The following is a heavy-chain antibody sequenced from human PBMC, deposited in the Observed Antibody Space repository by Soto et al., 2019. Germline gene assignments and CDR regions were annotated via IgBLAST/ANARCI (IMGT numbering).Heavy chain of an antibody. CDR1: GYTFTSYG. J-gene: IGHJ5*02. V-gene: IGHV1-18*01. CDR3: ARGGGGTQGWFDP. CDR2: ISAYNGNT. D-gene: IGHD3-16*01. Sequence: QVQLVQSGAEVKKPGASVKVSCKASGYTFTSYGISWVRQAPGQGLEWMGWISAYNGNTNYAQKLQGRDTSTKDPSTSTAYMELRSRRSDATAVYYCARGGGGTQGWFDPWGQVTLVTVSS.